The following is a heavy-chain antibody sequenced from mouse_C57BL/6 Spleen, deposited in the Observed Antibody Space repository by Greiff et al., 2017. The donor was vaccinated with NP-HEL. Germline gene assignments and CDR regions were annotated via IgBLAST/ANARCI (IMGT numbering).Heavy chain of an antibody. D-gene: IGHD1-1*01. J-gene: IGHJ3*01. CDR3: ADYGSSDERVGFAY. V-gene: IGHV14-3*01. Sequence: VHVKQSVAELVRPGASVKLSCTASGFNIKNTYMHWVKQRPEQGLEWIGRIDPANGNTNYAPKFQGKATITADTSSNTAYLQLSSLTSEDTAIYYCADYGSSDERVGFAYWGQGTLVTVSA. CDR1: GFNIKNTY. CDR2: IDPANGNT.